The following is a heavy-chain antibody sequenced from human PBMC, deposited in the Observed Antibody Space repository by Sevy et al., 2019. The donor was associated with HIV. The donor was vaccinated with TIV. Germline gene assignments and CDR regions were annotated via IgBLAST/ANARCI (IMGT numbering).Heavy chain of an antibody. V-gene: IGHV1-2*02. Sequence: ASVKVSCKASGYTFTGYYMHWVRQAPGQGLEWMGWINPNSGGTNYAQKFQGRVTMTRDTSISTAYMELSRLRPDDTAVYYCARELMYGRCFDYWGQGTLVTVSS. CDR3: ARELMYGRCFDY. CDR1: GYTFTGYY. J-gene: IGHJ4*02. CDR2: INPNSGGT. D-gene: IGHD2-8*01.